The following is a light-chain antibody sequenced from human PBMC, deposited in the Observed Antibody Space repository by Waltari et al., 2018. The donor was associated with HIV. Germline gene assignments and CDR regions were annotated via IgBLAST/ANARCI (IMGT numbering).Light chain of an antibody. CDR2: TNN. J-gene: IGLJ2*01. V-gene: IGLV1-47*01. CDR3: SSWDDSLSGVL. Sequence: QSVLTQPPSASGTPGPRVTISCSGSSSNIGNTFLYWYQQGPGTAPKLLIHTNNQRPSGVPDRFSGSKSGTSASLAISGLRSEDEAYHYCSSWDDSLSGVLFGGGTKLTVL. CDR1: SSNIGNTF.